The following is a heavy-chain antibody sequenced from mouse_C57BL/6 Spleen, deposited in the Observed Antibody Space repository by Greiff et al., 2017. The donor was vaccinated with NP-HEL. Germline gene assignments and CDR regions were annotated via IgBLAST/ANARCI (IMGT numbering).Heavy chain of an antibody. CDR3: AREGGLGYAMDY. V-gene: IGHV3-6*01. Sequence: ESGPGLVKPSQSLSLTCSVTGYSITSGYYWNWIRQFPGNKLEWMGYISYDGSNNYNPSLKNRISITRDTSKNQFFLKLNSVTTEDTATYYCAREGGLGYAMDYWGQGTSVTVSS. J-gene: IGHJ4*01. CDR2: ISYDGSN. D-gene: IGHD3-1*01. CDR1: GYSITSGYY.